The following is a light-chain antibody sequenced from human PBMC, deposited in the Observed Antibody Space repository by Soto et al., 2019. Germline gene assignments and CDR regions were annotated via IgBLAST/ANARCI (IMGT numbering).Light chain of an antibody. J-gene: IGLJ3*02. CDR2: EVS. V-gene: IGLV2-14*01. CDR1: SSDVGACNY. Sequence: QSALTQPASVSGSPGQSITISCTGTSSDVGACNYVSWYLHHPGKAPKLMTYEVSHRPSGVSNRFSGSKSANTASLTISGLRAEDEADYYCSSYTSSSTPWVFGGGTKLTVL. CDR3: SSYTSSSTPWV.